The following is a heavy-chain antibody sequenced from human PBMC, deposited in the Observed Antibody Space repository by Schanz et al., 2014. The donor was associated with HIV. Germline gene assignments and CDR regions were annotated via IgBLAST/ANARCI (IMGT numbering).Heavy chain of an antibody. CDR2: LNPKSGNT. CDR1: GYTFISYG. CDR3: ARDGTELGYNWFDP. V-gene: IGHV1-18*01. D-gene: IGHD7-27*01. Sequence: QVQLVQSGTEVKKPGASVKVSCKASGYTFISYGISWVRQAAGQGLEWMAWLNPKSGNTGYAQKLQGRLTMTTDTSTSTAYMELRSLRSDDTAVYYCARDGTELGYNWFDPWGQGTLVTVSS. J-gene: IGHJ5*02.